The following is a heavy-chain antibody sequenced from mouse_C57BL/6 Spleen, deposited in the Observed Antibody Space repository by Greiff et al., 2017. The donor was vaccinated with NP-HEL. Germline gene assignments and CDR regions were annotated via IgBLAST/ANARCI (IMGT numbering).Heavy chain of an antibody. J-gene: IGHJ2*01. CDR2: IYPGNSDT. D-gene: IGHD1-1*01. CDR3: TRSRITTVVEGFDY. CDR1: GYTFTSYW. Sequence: EVQLQQSGTVLARPGASVKMSCKTSGYTFTSYWMHWVKQRPGQGLEWIGAIYPGNSDTSYNQKFKGKAKLTAVTSASTAYMELSSLTNEDSAVYYCTRSRITTVVEGFDYWGQGTTLTVSS. V-gene: IGHV1-5*01.